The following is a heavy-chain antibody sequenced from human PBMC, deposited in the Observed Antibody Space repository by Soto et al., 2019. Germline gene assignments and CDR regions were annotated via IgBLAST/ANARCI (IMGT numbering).Heavy chain of an antibody. CDR2: INHSGST. D-gene: IGHD2-15*01. V-gene: IGHV4-34*01. CDR3: ARLDIVVVVAATLNWFDP. CDR1: GGSFSGYY. Sequence: PSETLSLTCAVYGGSFSGYYWSWIRQPPGKGLEWIGEINHSGSTNYNPSLKSRVTISVDTSKNQFSLKLSSVTAADTAVYYCARLDIVVVVAATLNWFDPWGQGTLVTVSS. J-gene: IGHJ5*02.